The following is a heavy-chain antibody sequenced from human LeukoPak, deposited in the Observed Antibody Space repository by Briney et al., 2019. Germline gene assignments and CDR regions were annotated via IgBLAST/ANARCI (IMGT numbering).Heavy chain of an antibody. CDR3: AKLGGSTSLPFY. CDR2: ISYDGSNK. Sequence: GRSLRLSCAASGFTFSSYGMHWVRQAPGKGLEWVAVISYDGSNKYYADSVMGRFTISRDNSKNTLYLQMNSLRAEDTAVYYCAKLGGSTSLPFYWGQGTLVTVSS. V-gene: IGHV3-30*18. CDR1: GFTFSSYG. D-gene: IGHD2-2*01. J-gene: IGHJ4*02.